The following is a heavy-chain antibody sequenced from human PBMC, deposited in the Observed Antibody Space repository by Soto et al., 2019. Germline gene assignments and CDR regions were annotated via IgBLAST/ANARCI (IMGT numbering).Heavy chain of an antibody. CDR1: GFTFSSYA. V-gene: IGHV3-23*01. CDR3: AKASASSGWYLDY. Sequence: GGSLRLSCAASGFTFSSYAMSWARQAPGKGLEWVSAISGSGGSTYYADSVKGRFTISRDNSKNTLYLQMNSLRAEDTAVYYCAKASASSGWYLDYWGQGTLVTVSS. J-gene: IGHJ4*02. CDR2: ISGSGGST. D-gene: IGHD6-19*01.